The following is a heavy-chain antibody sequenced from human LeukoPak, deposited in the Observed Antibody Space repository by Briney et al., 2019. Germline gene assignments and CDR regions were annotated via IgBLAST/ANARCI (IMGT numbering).Heavy chain of an antibody. CDR3: AKAPIAGAPRGYYFDY. CDR1: GFTFSSYA. CDR2: ISARGDST. V-gene: IGHV3-23*01. Sequence: GGSLRLSCAASGFTFSSYAMSWVRQTPGKGLEWVSAISARGDSTYHADPVKGRLTISRDNSKNTLYVQMNNLRAEDTAVYYCAKAPIAGAPRGYYFDYWGQGALVTVS. D-gene: IGHD1-26*01. J-gene: IGHJ4*02.